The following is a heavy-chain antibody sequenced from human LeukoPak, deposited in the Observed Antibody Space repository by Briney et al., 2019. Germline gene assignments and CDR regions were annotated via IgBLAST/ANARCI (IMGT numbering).Heavy chain of an antibody. CDR2: VSGSGSTI. CDR1: GFTFRSYD. J-gene: IGHJ2*01. Sequence: GGSLRLSCVASGFTFRSYDMYWVRQAPGKGLEWVSYVSGSGSTIYYADSVKGRFTLSRDNSKNTLFLQVNSLRADDTAVYYCAKFHSPGRVTHFYWYFDLWGRGTLVTVSS. D-gene: IGHD2-21*02. CDR3: AKFHSPGRVTHFYWYFDL. V-gene: IGHV3-48*03.